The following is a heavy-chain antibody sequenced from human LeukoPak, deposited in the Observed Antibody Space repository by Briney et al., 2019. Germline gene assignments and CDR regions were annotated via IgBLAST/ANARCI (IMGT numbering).Heavy chain of an antibody. D-gene: IGHD2-2*01. CDR3: AKDLGSTRGYNWFDP. Sequence: PGRSLRLSCAASGFTFDDYAMHWVRQAPGKGLEWVAVISYDGSNKYYADSVKGRFTISRDNSKNTLYPQMNSLRAEDTAVYYCAKDLGSTRGYNWFDPWGQGTLVTVSS. V-gene: IGHV3-30*18. CDR1: GFTFDDYA. CDR2: ISYDGSNK. J-gene: IGHJ5*02.